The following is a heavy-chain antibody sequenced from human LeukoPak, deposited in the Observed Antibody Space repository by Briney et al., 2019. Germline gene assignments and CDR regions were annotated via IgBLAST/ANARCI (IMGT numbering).Heavy chain of an antibody. V-gene: IGHV1-2*06. CDR2: INPNSGGT. CDR1: GYTSTGYY. D-gene: IGHD2-2*01. J-gene: IGHJ4*02. Sequence: ASVKVSCKASGYTSTGYYMHWVRQAPGQGLEWMGRINPNSGGTNYAQKFQGRVTMTRDTSISTAYMELSRLRSDDTAVYYCASEGYCSSTSCYWGNYWGQGTLVTVSS. CDR3: ASEGYCSSTSCYWGNY.